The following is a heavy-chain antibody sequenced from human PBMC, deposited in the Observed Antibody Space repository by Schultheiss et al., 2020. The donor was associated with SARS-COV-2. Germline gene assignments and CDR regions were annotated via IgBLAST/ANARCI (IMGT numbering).Heavy chain of an antibody. CDR3: AKDSATMTSFDY. CDR2: ISSSSSYI. D-gene: IGHD3-22*01. Sequence: GGSLRLSCAASGFTFSSYSMNWVRQAPGKGLEWVSSISSSSSYIYYADSVKGRFTISRDNAKNSLYLQMNSLRAEDTAVYYCAKDSATMTSFDYWGQGTLVTVSS. V-gene: IGHV3-21*01. CDR1: GFTFSSYS. J-gene: IGHJ4*02.